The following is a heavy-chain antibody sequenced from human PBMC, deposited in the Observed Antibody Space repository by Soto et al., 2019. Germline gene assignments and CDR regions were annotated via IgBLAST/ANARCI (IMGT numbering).Heavy chain of an antibody. CDR2: IVPNVGTV. CDR3: ARRDTSGFLRYFDN. V-gene: IGHV1-69*06. D-gene: IGHD3-3*01. Sequence: QMQLVPSGAEVKKPGSSVKVSCKASAGTLSSFINYPINWVRQAPGQGLEWMGGIVPNVGTVNYAQKFQGRVTITADKSTGTAYMEVSSLRSEDTALYYCARRDTSGFLRYFDNWGQGTLVTVSS. CDR1: AGTLSSFINYP. J-gene: IGHJ4*02.